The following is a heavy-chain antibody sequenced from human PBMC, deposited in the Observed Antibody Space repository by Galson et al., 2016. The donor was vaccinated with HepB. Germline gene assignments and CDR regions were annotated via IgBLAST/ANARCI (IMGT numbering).Heavy chain of an antibody. Sequence: SLRLSGAASGFRLTNFGIHWVRQAPGEGLEWVALISYDGSNQYYADSVKGRFTISRDNSKNTVYLQMNSLRAEDTAVYHCVTAQRFCSSALTCHAGVPSGVDAWGRETTVTVSS. CDR3: VTAQRFCSSALTCHAGVPSGVDA. J-gene: IGHJ6*02. V-gene: IGHV3-30*03. CDR1: GFRLTNFG. D-gene: IGHD2-2*01. CDR2: ISYDGSNQ.